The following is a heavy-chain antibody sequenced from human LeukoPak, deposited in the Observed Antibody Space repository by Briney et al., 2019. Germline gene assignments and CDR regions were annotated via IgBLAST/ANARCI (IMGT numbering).Heavy chain of an antibody. V-gene: IGHV3-23*01. D-gene: IGHD1-14*01. Sequence: PGGSLRLSWAASGXPFSNYAMTWVRQAPGRGLEWVSISGGGTATYYADSVKGRLTISRDNSKNTLYLQMNSLRADDTAIYYCVKGGRTNSPLDYWGQGILVTVSS. J-gene: IGHJ4*02. CDR1: GXPFSNYA. CDR3: VKGGRTNSPLDY. CDR2: ISGGGTAT.